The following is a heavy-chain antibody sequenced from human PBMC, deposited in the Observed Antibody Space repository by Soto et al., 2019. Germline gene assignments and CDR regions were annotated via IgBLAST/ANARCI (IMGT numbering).Heavy chain of an antibody. V-gene: IGHV3-23*01. D-gene: IGHD2-2*01. J-gene: IGHJ4*02. CDR2: ISDSGST. Sequence: EVQLLESGGALVQPGGSLRLSCAASGFTFSNHAMNWVRQATGKGLEWVSTISDSGSTYYADSVKGRFTISSDNSKNTLYLQMNRLRAEDTAVYYCARDPGGHYCTSTLGLYFFDHWGQGTLVIVSS. CDR3: ARDPGGHYCTSTLGLYFFDH. CDR1: GFTFSNHA.